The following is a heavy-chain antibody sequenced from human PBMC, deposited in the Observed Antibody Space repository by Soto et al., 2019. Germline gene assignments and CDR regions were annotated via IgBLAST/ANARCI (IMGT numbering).Heavy chain of an antibody. CDR2: IYYSGST. CDR3: ARVRHYYDSSGYYYSY. Sequence: SETLSLTCTVSGGSISSGGYYWSWIRQHPGKGLEWIGYIYYSGSTYYNPSLKSRVTISVDTSKNQFSLKLSSVTAADTAVYYCARVRHYYDSSGYYYSYWGQGTLVTVSS. D-gene: IGHD3-22*01. CDR1: GGSISSGGYY. V-gene: IGHV4-31*03. J-gene: IGHJ4*02.